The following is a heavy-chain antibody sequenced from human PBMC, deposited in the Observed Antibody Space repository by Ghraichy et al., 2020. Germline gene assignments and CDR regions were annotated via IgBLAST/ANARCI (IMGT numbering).Heavy chain of an antibody. Sequence: SETLSLTCTVSGGSISSSSYYWGWIRQPPGKGLEWIGSIYYSGSTYYNPSLKSRVTISVDTSKNQFSLKLSSVTAADTAVYYCARISSSRGMDVWGQGTTVTVSS. CDR3: ARISSSRGMDV. CDR2: IYYSGST. CDR1: GGSISSSSYY. J-gene: IGHJ6*02. D-gene: IGHD6-6*01. V-gene: IGHV4-39*01.